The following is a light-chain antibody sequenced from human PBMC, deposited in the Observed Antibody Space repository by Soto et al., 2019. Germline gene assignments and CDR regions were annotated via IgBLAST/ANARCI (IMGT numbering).Light chain of an antibody. V-gene: IGKV3-15*01. CDR2: RTS. CDR3: QQYNNWPQT. J-gene: IGKJ1*01. CDR1: QSISSN. Sequence: EIVMTQSPATLSVSPVERATLSCRASQSISSNLAWYQQKPGQAPRLLMFRTSSRATGFPARFSGSGSGTEFNLTISSLQSEDFGVYYCQQYNNWPQTFGQGTKVDIK.